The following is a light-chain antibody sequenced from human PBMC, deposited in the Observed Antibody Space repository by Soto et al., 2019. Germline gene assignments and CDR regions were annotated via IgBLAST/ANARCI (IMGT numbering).Light chain of an antibody. Sequence: DIVMTQSPDSLALSLGERASINCKSSQPVLYSPNNKNYLAWFQQKSGQPPKLLIYWASTRESGVPDRFSGNGSGTDFTFTISSLQAEDVAVYYCQQYYSSPRLGFGGGTKVEIK. J-gene: IGKJ4*01. CDR3: QQYYSSPRLG. CDR2: WAS. CDR1: QPVLYSPNNKNY. V-gene: IGKV4-1*01.